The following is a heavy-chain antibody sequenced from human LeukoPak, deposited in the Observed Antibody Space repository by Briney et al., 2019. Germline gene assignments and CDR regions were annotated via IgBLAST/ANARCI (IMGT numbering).Heavy chain of an antibody. J-gene: IGHJ4*02. Sequence: WASVTVSCKASGGTFSSYAISWVRQAPGQGLEWMGRIIPILGIANYAQKFQGRVTITAEKSTSTAYMELSSLRSEDTAVYYCARDLRLANSYVPNPPNSYWGQGTLVTVSS. CDR2: IIPILGIA. V-gene: IGHV1-69*10. D-gene: IGHD5-18*01. CDR1: GGTFSSYA. CDR3: ARDLRLANSYVPNPPNSY.